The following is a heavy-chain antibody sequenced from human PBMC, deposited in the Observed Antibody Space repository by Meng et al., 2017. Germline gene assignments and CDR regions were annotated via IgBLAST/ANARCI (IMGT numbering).Heavy chain of an antibody. CDR2: IYHSGST. CDR3: ARDESYGGNSLDY. D-gene: IGHD4-23*01. J-gene: IGHJ4*02. V-gene: IGHV4-38-2*02. CDR1: GYSTSSGYY. Sequence: SETLSLTCAVSGYSTSSGYYWGWIRQPPGKGLEWIGSIYHSGSTYYNPSLKSRVTISVDTSKNQFSLKLSSVTAADTAVYYCARDESYGGNSLDYWGQGTLVTVSS.